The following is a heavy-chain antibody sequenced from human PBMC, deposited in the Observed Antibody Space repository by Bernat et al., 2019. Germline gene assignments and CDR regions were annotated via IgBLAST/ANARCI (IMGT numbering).Heavy chain of an antibody. CDR2: IYHSGST. V-gene: IGHV4-30-2*01. D-gene: IGHD4-17*01. Sequence: QLQLQESGSGLVKPSQTLSLTCAVSGGSISSGGYSWSWIRQPPGKGLEWIGYIYHSGSTYYNPSLKSRVTISVDRSKNQFSLKLSSVTAADTAVYYCARAYYGDYGDVFDIWGQGTMVTVSS. J-gene: IGHJ3*02. CDR1: GGSISSGGYS. CDR3: ARAYYGDYGDVFDI.